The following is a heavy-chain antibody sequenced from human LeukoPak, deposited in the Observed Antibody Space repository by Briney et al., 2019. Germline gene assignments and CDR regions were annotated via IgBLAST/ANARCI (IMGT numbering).Heavy chain of an antibody. D-gene: IGHD5-24*01. V-gene: IGHV3-21*01. CDR1: GFTFSSYS. Sequence: PGGSLRLSCAASGFTFSSYSMNWVRQAPGKGLEWVSSISSSSSYIYYADSVKGRVTISRDNAKNSLYLQMNSLRAEDTAVYYCSRAVTSRDGYNFGYWGQGTLVTVS. J-gene: IGHJ4*02. CDR3: SRAVTSRDGYNFGY. CDR2: ISSSSSYI.